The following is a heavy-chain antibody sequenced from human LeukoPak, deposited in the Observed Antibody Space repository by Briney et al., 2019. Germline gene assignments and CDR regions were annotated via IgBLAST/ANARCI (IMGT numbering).Heavy chain of an antibody. CDR3: AKDSGVTGRSTSWFDP. CDR1: GFTFSNYW. CDR2: IKHDGSEI. J-gene: IGHJ5*02. Sequence: GGSLRLSCAASGFTFSNYWKGWVRQASGEGLEWVANIKHDGSEIYYVDFVKGRFTISRDTAKDSLYLQMNSLRAEDTALYYCAKDSGVTGRSTSWFDPWGQGTLVTVSS. V-gene: IGHV3-7*03. D-gene: IGHD3-10*01.